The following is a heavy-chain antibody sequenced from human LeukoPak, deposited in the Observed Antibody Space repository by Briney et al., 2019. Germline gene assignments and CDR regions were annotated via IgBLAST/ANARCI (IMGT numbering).Heavy chain of an antibody. V-gene: IGHV4-39*07. CDR2: IYYSGST. CDR1: GGSISNSSYY. D-gene: IGHD1-26*01. Sequence: SETLSLTCTVSGGSISNSSYYWGWIRQPPGKGLEWIGSIYYSGSTYYNPSLKSRVTISVDTSKHQFSLKLSSVTAADTAVYYCARGGSHFDYWGQGTLVTVSS. CDR3: ARGGSHFDY. J-gene: IGHJ4*02.